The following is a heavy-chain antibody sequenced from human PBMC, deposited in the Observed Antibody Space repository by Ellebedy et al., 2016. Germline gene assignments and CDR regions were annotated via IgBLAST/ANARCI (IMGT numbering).Heavy chain of an antibody. CDR3: ARLSGSTTWP. D-gene: IGHD5-12*01. V-gene: IGHV3-7*01. CDR2: IKQDGSEK. Sequence: GESLKISXAASGFTFSSYWMSWVRQAPGKELEWVANIKQDGSEKYYVDSVKGRFTISRDNAKNSLYLQMNSLRAEDTAVYYCARLSGSTTWPWGQGTLVTVSS. CDR1: GFTFSSYW. J-gene: IGHJ5*02.